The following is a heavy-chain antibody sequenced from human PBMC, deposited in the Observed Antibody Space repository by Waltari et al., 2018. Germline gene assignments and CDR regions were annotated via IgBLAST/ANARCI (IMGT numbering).Heavy chain of an antibody. V-gene: IGHV1-46*01. CDR3: ARATVTWENWFDP. D-gene: IGHD4-4*01. CDR1: GYTFTSYY. CDR2: INPSGGST. J-gene: IGHJ5*02. Sequence: QVQLVQSGAEVKKPGASVKVSCKASGYTFTSYYMHWVRQAPGQGLEGMGIINPSGGSTSYAQKFQGRATMTRDTSTSTVYMELSSLRSEDTAVYYCARATVTWENWFDPWGQGTLVTVSS.